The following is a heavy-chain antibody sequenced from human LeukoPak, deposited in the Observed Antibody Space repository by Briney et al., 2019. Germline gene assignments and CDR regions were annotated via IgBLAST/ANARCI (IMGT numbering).Heavy chain of an antibody. Sequence: PGGSLRLSCAVSGFTFSNYVMNWVRQAPGKGLEWVASIQSNGSEKYSSDSLKGRFTISRDNSKNTLYLEMSTVRPEDTAVFYCARGFTSWPQGPYYFDYWGQGILIAVSS. V-gene: IGHV3-30*02. J-gene: IGHJ4*02. D-gene: IGHD2-2*01. CDR2: IQSNGSEK. CDR1: GFTFSNYV. CDR3: ARGFTSWPQGPYYFDY.